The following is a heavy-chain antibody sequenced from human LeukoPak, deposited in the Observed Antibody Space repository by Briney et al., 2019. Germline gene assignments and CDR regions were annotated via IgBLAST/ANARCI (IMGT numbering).Heavy chain of an antibody. J-gene: IGHJ4*02. V-gene: IGHV4-39*01. D-gene: IGHD3-22*01. CDR1: GGSISSSNYY. CDR3: ARLFYYDSRGYPYYFDY. CDR2: IYYSGST. Sequence: ASETLSLTCTVSGGSISSSNYYWGWIRQPPGKGLEWIGNIYYSGSTYYNPSLKSRVTISVDTSKNQFSLKLSSVTAADTAVYYCARLFYYDSRGYPYYFDYWGQGTLVTVSS.